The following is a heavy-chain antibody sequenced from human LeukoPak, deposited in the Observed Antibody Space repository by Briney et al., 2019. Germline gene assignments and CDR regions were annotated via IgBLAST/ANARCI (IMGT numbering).Heavy chain of an antibody. V-gene: IGHV3-48*03. CDR3: ARVPRSGYYSDFDY. CDR1: GFTFSSYE. CDR2: ISSSGSTI. D-gene: IGHD3-22*01. Sequence: GGSLRLSCAASGFTFSSYEMNWVRQAPGKGLEWVSYISSSGSTIYYADSVKGRFTISRDNAKNSLYLQMNSLRAEDTAVYYCARVPRSGYYSDFDYWGQGTLVTVSS. J-gene: IGHJ4*02.